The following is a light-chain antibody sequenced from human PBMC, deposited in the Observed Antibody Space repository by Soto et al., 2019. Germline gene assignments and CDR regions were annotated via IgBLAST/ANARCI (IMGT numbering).Light chain of an antibody. J-gene: IGLJ1*01. V-gene: IGLV2-14*01. Sequence: QSALTQPASVSGSPGQSITISCTGTRSNVGSYNYVSWYQQHPAKAPKLMIYGVSDRPSGISSRFSGSKSGNTASLTISGLQTEDEADYYCSSYTDSSTLFGTGTKLTVL. CDR3: SSYTDSSTL. CDR1: RSNVGSYNY. CDR2: GVS.